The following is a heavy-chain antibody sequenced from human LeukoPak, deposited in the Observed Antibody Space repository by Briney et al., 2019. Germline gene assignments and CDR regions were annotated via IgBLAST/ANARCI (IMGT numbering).Heavy chain of an antibody. CDR1: GYTFTSYD. J-gene: IGHJ3*02. CDR3: ARAPQESWWRQWPAKTHDAFDI. CDR2: MNPNSGNT. D-gene: IGHD6-19*01. V-gene: IGHV1-8*01. Sequence: GASVKVSCKASGYTFTSYDINWVRQATGQGLEWMGWMNPNSGNTGYAQKFQGRVTMTRNTSISTAYMELSSLRSEDTAVYYCARAPQESWWRQWPAKTHDAFDIWGQGTMVTVSS.